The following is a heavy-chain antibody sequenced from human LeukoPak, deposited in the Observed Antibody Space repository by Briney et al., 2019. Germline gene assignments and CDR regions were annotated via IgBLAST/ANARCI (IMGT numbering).Heavy chain of an antibody. D-gene: IGHD6-13*01. Sequence: SQTLSLTCTVSGGSISSGDYYWSWIRQPPGKGLEWIGYIYYSGSTYYNPSLKSRVTISVDTSKNQFSLKLSSVTAADTAVYYCARALVAAAGTYFYYWGQGTLVTVSS. CDR2: IYYSGST. J-gene: IGHJ4*02. CDR3: ARALVAAAGTYFYY. V-gene: IGHV4-30-4*08. CDR1: GGSISSGDYY.